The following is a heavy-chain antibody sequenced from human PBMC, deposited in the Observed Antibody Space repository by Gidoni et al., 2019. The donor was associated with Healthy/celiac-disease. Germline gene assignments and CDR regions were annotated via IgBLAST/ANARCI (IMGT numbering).Heavy chain of an antibody. Sequence: GLVKPSETLSLTCTVSGGSISSSSYYWGWIRQPPGKGLEWIGSIYYSGSTYYNPSLKSRVTISVDTSKNQFSLKLSSVTAADTAVYYCALAAAGYNIDYWGQGTLVTVSS. CDR1: GGSISSSSYY. J-gene: IGHJ4*02. CDR2: IYYSGST. D-gene: IGHD6-13*01. CDR3: ALAAAGYNIDY. V-gene: IGHV4-39*01.